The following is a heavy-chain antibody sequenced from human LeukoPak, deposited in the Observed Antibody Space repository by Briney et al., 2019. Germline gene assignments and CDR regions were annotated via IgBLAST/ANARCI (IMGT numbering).Heavy chain of an antibody. Sequence: PSETLSLTCTVSGGSISTYYWCWIRQSPGKGLDWIGYIHDTGSTNYNPSLKGRVSISVDRSKSQFSLHLSSVTAADTAVYFCARLEPYSYYFGMDVWGRGTTVTVSS. D-gene: IGHD1-1*01. CDR1: GGSISTYY. CDR3: ARLEPYSYYFGMDV. J-gene: IGHJ6*02. V-gene: IGHV4-59*08. CDR2: IHDTGST.